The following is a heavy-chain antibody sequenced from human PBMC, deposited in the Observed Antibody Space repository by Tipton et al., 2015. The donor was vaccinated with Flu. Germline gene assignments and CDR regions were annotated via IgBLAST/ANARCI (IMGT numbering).Heavy chain of an antibody. CDR2: ITWDGGYT. Sequence: GSLRLSCTASGVTFDGYAMHWVRQVPGKGLEWVSLITWDGGYTFYADSVKGRFTISRDNSRDSLYLEMNSLRSEDTALYYCARERERHFDDWGQGTLVTVSS. J-gene: IGHJ4*02. V-gene: IGHV3-43*01. CDR3: ARERERHFDD. D-gene: IGHD1-1*01. CDR1: GVTFDGYA.